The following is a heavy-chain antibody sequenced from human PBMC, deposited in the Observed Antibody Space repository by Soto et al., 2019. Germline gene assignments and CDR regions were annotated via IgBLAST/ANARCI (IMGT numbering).Heavy chain of an antibody. Sequence: PGGSLRLSCAASGFTFSGSAMHWVRQASGKGLEWVGRIRSKANSYATAYAASVKGRFTISRDDSKNTAYLQMNSLKTEDTAVYYCTRPYYDSSGYYYTAPYGMDVWGQGTTVTV. D-gene: IGHD3-22*01. V-gene: IGHV3-73*01. CDR1: GFTFSGSA. CDR2: IRSKANSYAT. J-gene: IGHJ6*02. CDR3: TRPYYDSSGYYYTAPYGMDV.